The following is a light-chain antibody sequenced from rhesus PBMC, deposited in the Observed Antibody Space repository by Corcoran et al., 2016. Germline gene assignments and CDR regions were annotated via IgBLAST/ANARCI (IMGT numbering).Light chain of an antibody. V-gene: IGKV1-32*02. CDR2: YAN. CDR3: QQGNSNPYS. Sequence: DIQMSQSPSSLSASVGDRVTITCRASQGISSYLNWYQQKPGKAPKLLIYYANSLASGVPSRFSGSGSGTEFTLPISSLQPEDFATYYCQQGNSNPYSFGQGTKVEIK. J-gene: IGKJ2*01. CDR1: QGISSY.